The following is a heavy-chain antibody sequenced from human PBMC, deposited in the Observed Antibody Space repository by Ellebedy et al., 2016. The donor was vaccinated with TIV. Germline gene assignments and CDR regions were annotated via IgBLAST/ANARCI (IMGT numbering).Heavy chain of an antibody. CDR2: VSYDGNRK. V-gene: IGHV3-30*18. CDR1: GFTFSTYG. D-gene: IGHD5-24*01. CDR3: AKDAMQKAQISWEHDY. J-gene: IGHJ4*02. Sequence: PGGSLRLSCAASGFTFSTYGMHWVRPAPGKVLEWVAVVSYDGNRKYYADSVKGRFTISRDNSENTLYLQMNSLSAEDTAVYYCAKDAMQKAQISWEHDYWGQGTLVTVSS.